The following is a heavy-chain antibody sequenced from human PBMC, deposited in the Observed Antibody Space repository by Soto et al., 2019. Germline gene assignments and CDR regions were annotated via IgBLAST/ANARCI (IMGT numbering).Heavy chain of an antibody. V-gene: IGHV3-23*01. CDR2: ISGSGGST. CDR1: GFTFSSYA. CDR3: AKDVQGGHTAMGELDY. Sequence: GGSLRLSCAASGFTFSSYAMSWVRQAPGKGLEWVSAISGSGGSTYYADSVKGRFTISRDNSKNTLYLQMNSLRAEDTAVYYCAKDVQGGHTAMGELDYWGQGTLVTVSS. D-gene: IGHD5-18*01. J-gene: IGHJ4*02.